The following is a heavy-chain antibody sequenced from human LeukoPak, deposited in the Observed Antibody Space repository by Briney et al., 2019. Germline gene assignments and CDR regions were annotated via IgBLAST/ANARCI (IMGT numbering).Heavy chain of an antibody. J-gene: IGHJ5*02. D-gene: IGHD6-19*01. CDR3: ARAAGSSGWYSMEWFDP. Sequence: GASVKVSCKASGGTFSSYAISWVRQAPGQGLEWMGRIIPILGIANYAQKFQGRVTITADKSTSTAYMELSSLRSEDTAVYYCARAAGSSGWYSMEWFDPWGQGTLVTVSS. CDR1: GGTFSSYA. V-gene: IGHV1-69*04. CDR2: IIPILGIA.